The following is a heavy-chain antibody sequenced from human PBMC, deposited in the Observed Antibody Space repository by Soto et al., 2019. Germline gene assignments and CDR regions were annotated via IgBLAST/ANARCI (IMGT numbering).Heavy chain of an antibody. V-gene: IGHV3-30-3*01. CDR2: ISYDGSNK. D-gene: IGHD4-4*01. CDR3: ARDWSNYVGSYYGMDV. J-gene: IGHJ6*02. Sequence: QVQLVESGGGMVQPGRSLRLSCAASGFTFSWYAMHWVRQAPGKGLEWVAVISYDGSNKYYADSVKGRFTISRDSSKNTLYLQMNSLRAEDTAVYYCARDWSNYVGSYYGMDVWGQGTTVTVSS. CDR1: GFTFSWYA.